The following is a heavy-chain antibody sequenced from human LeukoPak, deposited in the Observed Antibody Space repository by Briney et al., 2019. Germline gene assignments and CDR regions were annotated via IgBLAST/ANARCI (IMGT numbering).Heavy chain of an antibody. J-gene: IGHJ4*02. V-gene: IGHV5-51*01. CDR1: GYCFTDYW. CDR3: ARHRAIEYDFWSGYYTVETGAIDY. CDR2: IYPGDSDT. D-gene: IGHD3-3*01. Sequence: PGESLKISGKGSGYCFTDYWIGWVRQMPGKGLEWMGIIYPGDSDTRYSPSFQGQVTISADKSISTAYLQWSSLKASDTAMYYCARHRAIEYDFWSGYYTVETGAIDYWGQGTLVTVSS.